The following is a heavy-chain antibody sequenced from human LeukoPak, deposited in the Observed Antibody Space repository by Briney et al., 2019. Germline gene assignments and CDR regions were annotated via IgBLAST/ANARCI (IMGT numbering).Heavy chain of an antibody. CDR1: GGTFISYA. Sequence: GASVKVSCKASGGTFISYAISWVRQAPGQGLEWMGGIIPIFGTANYAQKFQGRVTITADESTSTAYMELSSLRSEDTAVYYCASAVAGTPGRSQHWGQGTLVTVSS. CDR3: ASAVAGTPGRSQH. D-gene: IGHD6-19*01. J-gene: IGHJ1*01. V-gene: IGHV1-69*13. CDR2: IIPIFGTA.